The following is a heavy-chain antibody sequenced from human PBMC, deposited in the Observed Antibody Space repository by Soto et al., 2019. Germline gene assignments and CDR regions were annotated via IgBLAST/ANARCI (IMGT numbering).Heavy chain of an antibody. Sequence: EVKLLESGGGLAQPGGSLRLSCVASGFTFDRYAIIWVRQAPGERLQWIAAIRGSADGTDYAHSVRGRYTISRDNAKKTVHLQMDSLRVEETAVYFCAKDTVGGYSFWSGSYSDGLDAWGQGTLVTVS. CDR2: IRGSADGT. V-gene: IGHV3-23*01. CDR1: GFTFDRYA. D-gene: IGHD3-3*01. CDR3: AKDTVGGYSFWSGSYSDGLDA. J-gene: IGHJ3*01.